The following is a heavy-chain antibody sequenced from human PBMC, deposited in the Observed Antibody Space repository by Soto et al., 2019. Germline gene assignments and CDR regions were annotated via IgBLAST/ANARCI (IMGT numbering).Heavy chain of an antibody. D-gene: IGHD6-13*01. J-gene: IGHJ6*02. Sequence: GGSLRLSCAASGFTFSIYDMQWVRQATGKGLEWVSAIGTAGDTYYPGSVKGRFTISRENAKNSLYLQMNSLRAGDTAVYYCARGSSSWYGYYYYGMDVWGQGTTVTVSS. CDR2: IGTAGDT. V-gene: IGHV3-13*01. CDR3: ARGSSSWYGYYYYGMDV. CDR1: GFTFSIYD.